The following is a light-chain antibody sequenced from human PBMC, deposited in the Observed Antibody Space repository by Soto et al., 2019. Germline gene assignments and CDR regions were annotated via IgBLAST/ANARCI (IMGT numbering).Light chain of an antibody. V-gene: IGKV4-1*01. CDR1: QSVLYSSNNKNY. Sequence: IVMTQSPDSLAVSLGERATINCKSSQSVLYSSNNKNYLAWYQQKPGQPPKLLIYWASTRESGVPDRFSGSGSVTDFSLTISSLQAEDVAVYYCQHYYSTPLTVGGGTKVEIK. CDR3: QHYYSTPLT. CDR2: WAS. J-gene: IGKJ4*01.